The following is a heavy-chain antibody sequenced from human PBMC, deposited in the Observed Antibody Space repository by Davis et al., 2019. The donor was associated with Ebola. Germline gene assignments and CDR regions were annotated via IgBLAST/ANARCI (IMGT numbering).Heavy chain of an antibody. Sequence: MPSETLSLTCAVYGGSFSAYYWSWIRQPPGKGLEWIGEINHSGSTNYNPSLKSRVTISVDTSKNQFSLKLSSVTAADTAVYYCARGLRRASPQKNAFDIWGQGTMVTVSS. CDR3: ARGLRRASPQKNAFDI. D-gene: IGHD3-10*01. V-gene: IGHV4-34*01. CDR1: GGSFSAYY. CDR2: INHSGST. J-gene: IGHJ3*02.